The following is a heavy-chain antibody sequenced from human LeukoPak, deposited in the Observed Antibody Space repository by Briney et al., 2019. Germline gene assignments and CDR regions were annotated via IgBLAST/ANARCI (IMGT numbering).Heavy chain of an antibody. CDR2: INHSGST. V-gene: IGHV4-34*01. CDR3: AREGPGYSNYDTDPDAFDI. J-gene: IGHJ3*02. D-gene: IGHD4-11*01. Sequence: SETLSLTCAVYGGSFSGYYWSWIRQPPGKGLEWIGEINHSGSTNYNPSLKSRVTISVDTSKNQFSLKLSSVTAADTAVYYCAREGPGYSNYDTDPDAFDIWGQGTMVTVSS. CDR1: GGSFSGYY.